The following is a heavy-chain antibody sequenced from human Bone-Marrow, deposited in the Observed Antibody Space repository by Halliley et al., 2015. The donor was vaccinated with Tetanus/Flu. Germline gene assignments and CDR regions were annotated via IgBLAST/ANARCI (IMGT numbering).Heavy chain of an antibody. J-gene: IGHJ2*01. V-gene: IGHV3-72*01. Sequence: SLRLSCAGSGFTFNDHYMDWVRQAPGKGLEWVGRVRNKANGYTTEYAASVRGRFTISRDDSRRSLYLQMNSLKTEDAAVYYCARVGLDTLTGRIAGYFDLWGRGPLVSVSS. D-gene: IGHD3-9*01. CDR1: GFTFNDHY. CDR3: ARVGLDTLTGRIAGYFDL. CDR2: VRNKANGYTT.